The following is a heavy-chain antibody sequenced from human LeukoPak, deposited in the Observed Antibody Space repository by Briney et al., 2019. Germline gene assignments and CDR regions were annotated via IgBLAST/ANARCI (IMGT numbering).Heavy chain of an antibody. CDR1: GFTFSTYW. CDR3: ARIFLEWSYYYYMDV. CDR2: INWNGGST. V-gene: IGHV3-20*04. J-gene: IGHJ6*03. D-gene: IGHD3-3*01. Sequence: GGSLRLSCAASGFTFSTYWMHWVRQAPGKGLEWVSGINWNGGSTGYADSVKGRFTISRDNAKNSLYLQMNSLRAEDTALYYCARIFLEWSYYYYMDVWGKGTTVTVSS.